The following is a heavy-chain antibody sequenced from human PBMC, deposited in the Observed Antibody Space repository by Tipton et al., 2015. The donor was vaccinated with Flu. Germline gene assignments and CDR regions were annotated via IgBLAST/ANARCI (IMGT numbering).Heavy chain of an antibody. CDR2: ISFNGIT. Sequence: TLSLTCTLPNVNINTPGSHWGWVRQAPGKGLEWLGTISFNGITYYTSSLRSRLTLSLAASRNQFSQHLTSLTAADTAVYYCVREIQGPYFDSWGQGTPVTVSS. V-gene: IGHV4-39*02. CDR3: VREIQGPYFDS. J-gene: IGHJ4*02. CDR1: NVNINTPGSH.